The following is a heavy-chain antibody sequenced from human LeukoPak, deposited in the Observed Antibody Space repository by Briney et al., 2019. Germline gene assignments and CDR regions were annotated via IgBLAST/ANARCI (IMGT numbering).Heavy chain of an antibody. CDR3: ARDPYDSSGTDY. J-gene: IGHJ4*02. D-gene: IGHD3-22*01. CDR1: GFTFSSYW. Sequence: GGSLRLSCAGSGFTFSSYWMHWVRQAPGKGLVWVSRINSDGSSTSYADSVKGRFTISRDNAKNTLYLQMNSLRAEDTAVYYCARDPYDSSGTDYWGQGTLVTVSS. V-gene: IGHV3-74*01. CDR2: INSDGSST.